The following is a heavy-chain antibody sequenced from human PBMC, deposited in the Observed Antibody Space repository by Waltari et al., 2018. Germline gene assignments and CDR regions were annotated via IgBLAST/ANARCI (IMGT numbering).Heavy chain of an antibody. Sequence: EVQLVESGGGLVQPGGSLRLSCAVSGITCSGYEMNWVRQAPGKGLEWLSYISSSGTTKHYADSVQGRFTISRDNARNSLYLQMNSLTVEDTAVYYCAPSGSYYQFLYWGQGTLVTVSS. J-gene: IGHJ4*02. CDR1: GITCSGYE. CDR3: APSGSYYQFLY. V-gene: IGHV3-48*03. D-gene: IGHD3-10*01. CDR2: ISSSGTTK.